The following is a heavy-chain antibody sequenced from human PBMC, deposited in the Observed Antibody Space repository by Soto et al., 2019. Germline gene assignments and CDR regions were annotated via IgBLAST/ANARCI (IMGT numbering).Heavy chain of an antibody. CDR3: AKGQRNYFDY. Sequence: PGGSLRLSCTASGFTFSSYSMYWVRQAPGKGLEWVSYISSSSSPIYYADSVKGRFTFSRDNAKNSLYLQMNSLRDEDTAVYYCAKGQRNYFDYWGQGTLVTVSS. V-gene: IGHV3-48*02. CDR1: GFTFSSYS. J-gene: IGHJ4*02. CDR2: ISSSSSPI.